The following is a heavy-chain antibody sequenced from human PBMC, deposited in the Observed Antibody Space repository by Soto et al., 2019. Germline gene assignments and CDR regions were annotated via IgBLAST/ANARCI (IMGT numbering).Heavy chain of an antibody. CDR2: INPYSGGT. CDR1: GYTFTDHY. J-gene: IGHJ4*02. CDR3: ARPKYGETYFDS. V-gene: IGHV1-2*02. D-gene: IGHD2-21*01. Sequence: ASVKVSCKASGYTFTDHYIHWLRQAPGQSLEWMGWINPYSGGTHFARKFQDRVTMARDTSVSTAYMELSSLKSDDTAVYYCARPKYGETYFDSWGQGTVVTVSS.